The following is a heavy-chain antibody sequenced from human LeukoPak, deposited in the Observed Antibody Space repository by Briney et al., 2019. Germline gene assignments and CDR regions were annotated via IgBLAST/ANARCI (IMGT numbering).Heavy chain of an antibody. J-gene: IGHJ4*02. CDR1: GFTFSSYA. CDR2: ISGSGGST. Sequence: GGSLRLSCAASGFTFSSYAMSWVRQAPGKGLEWVSAISGSGGSTYYADSVKGRFTISRDNSKNTLYLQMNSLRAEDTAVYYCAKVVGDYDFWSGYSLAFGYWGQGTLVTVSS. V-gene: IGHV3-23*01. CDR3: AKVVGDYDFWSGYSLAFGY. D-gene: IGHD3-3*01.